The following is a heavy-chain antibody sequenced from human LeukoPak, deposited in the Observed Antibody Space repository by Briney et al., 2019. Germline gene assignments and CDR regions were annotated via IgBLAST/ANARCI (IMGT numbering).Heavy chain of an antibody. D-gene: IGHD3-10*01. V-gene: IGHV1-8*02. Sequence: ASVKVSCKASGYTFTGYYMHWVRQATGQGLEWMGWMNPNSGNTGYAQKFQGRVTMTRNTSISTAYMELSSLRSEDTAVYYCAREGYYYGSGSYYNGYYYYYMDVWGKGTTVTVSS. CDR3: AREGYYYGSGSYYNGYYYYYMDV. CDR1: GYTFTGYY. CDR2: MNPNSGNT. J-gene: IGHJ6*03.